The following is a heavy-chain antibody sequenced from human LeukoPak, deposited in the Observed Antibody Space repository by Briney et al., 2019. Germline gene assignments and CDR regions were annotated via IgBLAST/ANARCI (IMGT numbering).Heavy chain of an antibody. CDR1: GGTFSSYA. J-gene: IGHJ4*02. V-gene: IGHV1-69*06. CDR3: AREKDIVVVPAARGGFDY. D-gene: IGHD2-2*01. Sequence: SVKVSCKASGGTFSSYAISWVRQAPGQGLEWMGGVIPIFGTANYAQKFQGRVTITADKSTSTAYMELSSLRSEDTAVYYCAREKDIVVVPAARGGFDYWGQGTLVTVSS. CDR2: VIPIFGTA.